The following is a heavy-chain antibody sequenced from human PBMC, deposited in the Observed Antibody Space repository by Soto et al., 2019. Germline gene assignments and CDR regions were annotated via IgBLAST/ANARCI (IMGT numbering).Heavy chain of an antibody. CDR1: GFTFRSGR. V-gene: IGHV3-15*07. J-gene: IGHJ4*02. Sequence: EVQLVESGGGSVKPGGSLIVSCAASGFTFRSGRMNWVRQAPGKGPEWVGHSKSKTDGGTADYAAPVKGRFTISRDDSKDTVYLEMDSLKPEDTAVYYCTLEGVAVAGPRHGDCGRGTLVTVSS. CDR3: TLEGVAVAGPRHGD. D-gene: IGHD6-19*01. CDR2: SKSKTDGGTA.